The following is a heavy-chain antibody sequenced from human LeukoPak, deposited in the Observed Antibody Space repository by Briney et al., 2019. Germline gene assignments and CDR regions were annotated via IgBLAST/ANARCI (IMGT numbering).Heavy chain of an antibody. D-gene: IGHD2-2*01. CDR1: GGTFSSYA. CDR3: ARRGVSSTSWFYP. CDR2: IIPIFGTA. V-gene: IGHV1-69*06. J-gene: IGHJ5*02. Sequence: AASVKVSCKASGGTFSSYAISWVRQAPGQGLERMGGIIPIFGTANYAQKFQGRVTITADKSTSTAYMELSSLRSEDTAVYYCARRGVSSTSWFYPWGQGTLVTVSS.